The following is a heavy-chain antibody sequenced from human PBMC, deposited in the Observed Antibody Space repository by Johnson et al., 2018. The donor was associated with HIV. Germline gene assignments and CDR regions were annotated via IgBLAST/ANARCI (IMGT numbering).Heavy chain of an antibody. CDR2: VCAGGDNT. CDR3: ASVGGLEGFDV. Sequence: VQLVESGGGLVQPGRSLRLSCAASGFTFSSYAMHWVRQAPGKGLAWVSAVCAGGDNTYYADSVAGLFTISRDNSKNPLYLQMNSLTPEDTAVYYCASVGGLEGFDVWGQGTMVTVSS. CDR1: GFTFSSYA. J-gene: IGHJ3*01. D-gene: IGHD1-1*01. V-gene: IGHV3-23*04.